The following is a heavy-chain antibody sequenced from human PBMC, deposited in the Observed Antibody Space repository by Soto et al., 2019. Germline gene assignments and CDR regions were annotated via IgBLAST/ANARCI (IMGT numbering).Heavy chain of an antibody. CDR2: IFCSVRT. J-gene: IGHJ6*02. CDR3: AREGYYYNGMDV. Sequence: QVQLQESGPGLVKPSETLSLTCTVSGGSIRSGDYYWSWIRQHPGKGLEWIGYIFCSVRTSYNPSLKSGLTISMDTSKNQFSLKLNSVTAADTAVYYCAREGYYYNGMDVWGRGTTVTVSS. CDR1: GGSIRSGDYY. V-gene: IGHV4-31*03.